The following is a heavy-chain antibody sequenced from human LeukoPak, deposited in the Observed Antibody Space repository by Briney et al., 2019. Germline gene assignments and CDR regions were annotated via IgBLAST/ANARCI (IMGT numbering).Heavy chain of an antibody. D-gene: IGHD3-22*01. V-gene: IGHV3-11*04. CDR1: GFTFSDYY. CDR2: ISSSGSTI. J-gene: IGHJ4*02. Sequence: TGGSLRLXCAASGFTFSDYYMSWIRQAPGKALEWVSYISSSGSTIYYADSAKGRFTISRDNAKNSLYLQMNSLRAEDTAVYYCARVSRTYNYYDSSGYYDIDYWGQGTLVTVSS. CDR3: ARVSRTYNYYDSSGYYDIDY.